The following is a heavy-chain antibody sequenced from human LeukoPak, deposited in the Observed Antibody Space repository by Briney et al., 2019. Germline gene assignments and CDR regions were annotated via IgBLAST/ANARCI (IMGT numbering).Heavy chain of an antibody. CDR2: ISSSSSYI. V-gene: IGHV3-21*01. D-gene: IGHD2-2*02. CDR3: ARVPPKDCSSTSCYKAGYMDV. J-gene: IGHJ6*03. Sequence: GGSLRLSCAASGFTFSSYSMNWVRQAPGMGLEWVSSISSSSSYIYYADSVKGRFTISRDNAKNSLYLQMNSLRAEDTAVYYCARVPPKDCSSTSCYKAGYMDVWGKGTTVTVSS. CDR1: GFTFSSYS.